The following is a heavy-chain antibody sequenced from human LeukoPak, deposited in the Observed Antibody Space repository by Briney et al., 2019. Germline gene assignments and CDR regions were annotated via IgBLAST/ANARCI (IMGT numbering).Heavy chain of an antibody. CDR1: GFTFSSYA. CDR2: ISGSGGST. J-gene: IGHJ6*03. V-gene: IGHV3-23*01. D-gene: IGHD5-18*01. Sequence: PGGSLRLSCAAPGFTFSSYAMSWVRQAPGKGLEWVSAISGSGGSTYYADSVKGRFTISRDNSKNTLYLQMNSLRAEDTAVYYCASDTAMVIYYDYMDVWGKGTTVSVSS. CDR3: ASDTAMVIYYDYMDV.